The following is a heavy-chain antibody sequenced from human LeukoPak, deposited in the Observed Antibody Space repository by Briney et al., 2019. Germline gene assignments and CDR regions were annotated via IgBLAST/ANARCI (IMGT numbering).Heavy chain of an antibody. CDR2: IYYSGST. CDR1: GGSISSYY. Sequence: SETLSLTCTVSGGSISSYYWSWIRQPPGKGLEWIGYIYYSGSTNYNPSLKSRVTISVDTSKNQFSLKLSSVTAADTAVYYRARGSPGSYYNSDYWGQGTLVTVSS. CDR3: ARGSPGSYYNSDY. D-gene: IGHD3-10*01. J-gene: IGHJ4*02. V-gene: IGHV4-59*01.